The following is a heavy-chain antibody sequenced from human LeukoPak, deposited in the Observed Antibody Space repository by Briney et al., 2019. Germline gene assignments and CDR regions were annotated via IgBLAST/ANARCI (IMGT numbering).Heavy chain of an antibody. J-gene: IGHJ4*02. V-gene: IGHV1-24*01. D-gene: IGHD6-19*01. CDR2: FDPEDGEI. Sequence: ASVKVSCKVSGYTLTELSMHWVRQAPGKGLEWMGGFDPEDGEIIYAQKFQGRVTMTEDTSTDTAYMELSSLRSEDTAVYYCATGGRGSGWRFDYWGQGTLVTVSS. CDR3: ATGGRGSGWRFDY. CDR1: GYTLTELS.